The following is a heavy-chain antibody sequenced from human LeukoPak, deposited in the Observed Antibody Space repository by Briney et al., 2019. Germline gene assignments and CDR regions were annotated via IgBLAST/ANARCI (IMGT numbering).Heavy chain of an antibody. D-gene: IGHD5-12*01. CDR2: INPTGGST. J-gene: IGHJ4*02. CDR3: ARVGWGRYSGYI. CDR1: GYTFTSYY. Sequence: ASVKVSCKASGYTFTSYYMHWVRQAPGQGLEWMGLINPTGGSTGYAQKFQGRVTMTRDMSTSTDYMELSSLRSEDTAIYYCARVGWGRYSGYIWGQGTLVTVSS. V-gene: IGHV1-46*01.